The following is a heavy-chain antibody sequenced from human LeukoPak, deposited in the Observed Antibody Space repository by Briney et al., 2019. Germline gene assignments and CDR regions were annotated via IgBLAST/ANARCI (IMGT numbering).Heavy chain of an antibody. D-gene: IGHD3-10*01. J-gene: IGHJ4*02. Sequence: PSQTLSLTCTVSGGSISSYYWSWVRQPPGKGLEWIGEINHSGSTNYNPSLKSRVTISVDTSKNQFSLKLSSVTAADTAVYYCARARRSGSYHYYFDYWGQGTLVTVSS. CDR1: GGSISSYY. V-gene: IGHV4-34*01. CDR2: INHSGST. CDR3: ARARRSGSYHYYFDY.